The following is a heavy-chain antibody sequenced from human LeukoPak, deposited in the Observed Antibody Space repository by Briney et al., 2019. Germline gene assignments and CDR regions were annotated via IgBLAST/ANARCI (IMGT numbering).Heavy chain of an antibody. D-gene: IGHD1-26*01. CDR2: IYYSGST. Sequence: SETLSLTCTVSGGSISSSSYYWGWIRQPPGKGLEWIGSIYYSGSTYYNPSLKSRVTISVDTSKNQFSLKLSSVTAADTAVYYCARDKWELMAFDIWGQGTMVTVSS. J-gene: IGHJ3*02. V-gene: IGHV4-39*07. CDR3: ARDKWELMAFDI. CDR1: GGSISSSSYY.